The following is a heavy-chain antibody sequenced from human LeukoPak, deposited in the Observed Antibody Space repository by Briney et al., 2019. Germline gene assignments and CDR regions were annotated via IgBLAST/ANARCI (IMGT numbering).Heavy chain of an antibody. D-gene: IGHD3-3*01. J-gene: IGHJ4*02. Sequence: GGSLRLSCAASGFTFINHAMTWVRQAPGKGLEWVSAIGGSGGVTYYADSVRGRFTISRDNSKNTLYLQMNSQRADDTAVYYCAKDHNDFWSGYPPNWGQGTLVTVSS. CDR3: AKDHNDFWSGYPPN. CDR1: GFTFINHA. V-gene: IGHV3-23*01. CDR2: IGGSGGVT.